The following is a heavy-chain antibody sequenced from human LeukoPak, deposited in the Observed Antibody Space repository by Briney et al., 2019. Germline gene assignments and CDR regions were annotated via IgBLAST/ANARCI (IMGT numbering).Heavy chain of an antibody. Sequence: GGSLRLSCAASGFTVSYNSMNWVRQAPGKGLEWVSVIYSGGSTYYADSVKGRFTISRDSSKNTLHLQMNSLRAEDTAVYYCARDSRDSGSYKYFDSWGQGTLVTVSS. D-gene: IGHD1-26*01. CDR3: ARDSRDSGSYKYFDS. V-gene: IGHV3-66*01. J-gene: IGHJ4*02. CDR1: GFTVSYNS. CDR2: IYSGGST.